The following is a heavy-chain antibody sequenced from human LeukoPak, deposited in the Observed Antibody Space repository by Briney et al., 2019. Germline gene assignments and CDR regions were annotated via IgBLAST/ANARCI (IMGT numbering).Heavy chain of an antibody. Sequence: ASVGVSCTAAGYTFTDYNLHWVRQAPGQGLEWMGWINAKSGDTNYAQKFQGRVTMTRDTSTSTAFMELSGLRSDDTAVYYCARDYFGLGSDWDYWGQGTLVTVSS. CDR1: GYTFTDYN. CDR2: INAKSGDT. CDR3: ARDYFGLGSDWDY. D-gene: IGHD3-10*01. V-gene: IGHV1-2*02. J-gene: IGHJ4*02.